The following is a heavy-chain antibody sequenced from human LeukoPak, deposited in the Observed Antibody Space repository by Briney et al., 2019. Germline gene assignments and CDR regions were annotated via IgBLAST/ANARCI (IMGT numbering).Heavy chain of an antibody. CDR1: GGSISSGGYY. CDR3: AREVAAAGNGGEYYFDY. Sequence: PSETLSLTCTVSGGSISSGGYYWSWIRQHPGKALEWIGYIYYSGSTYYNPSLKSRVTISVDTSKNQFSLKLSSVTAADTAVYYCAREVAAAGNGGEYYFDYWGQGTLVTVSS. J-gene: IGHJ4*02. CDR2: IYYSGST. D-gene: IGHD6-13*01. V-gene: IGHV4-31*03.